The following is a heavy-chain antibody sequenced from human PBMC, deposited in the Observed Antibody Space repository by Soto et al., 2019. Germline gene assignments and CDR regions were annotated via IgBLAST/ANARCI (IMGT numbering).Heavy chain of an antibody. CDR3: ARGVTKITIFGVVIITAFDI. J-gene: IGHJ3*02. V-gene: IGHV1-8*01. Sequence: ASVKVSCKASGYTLTSYDINWVRQATGQGLEWMGWMNPNSGNTGYAQKFQGRVTMTRNTSISTAYMELSSLRSEDTAVYYCARGVTKITIFGVVIITAFDIWGQGTMVTVSS. CDR1: GYTLTSYD. D-gene: IGHD3-3*01. CDR2: MNPNSGNT.